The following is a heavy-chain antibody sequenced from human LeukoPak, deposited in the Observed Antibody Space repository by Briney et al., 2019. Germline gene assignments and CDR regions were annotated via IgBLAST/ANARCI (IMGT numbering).Heavy chain of an antibody. J-gene: IGHJ4*02. V-gene: IGHV4-39*01. CDR1: GGSISSSSYY. CDR2: IYYSGST. CDR3: ARPSALNHYFDY. Sequence: PSETLSLTCTVSGGSISSSSYYWGWLRQPPGKGLEWIGSIYYSGSTYYNPSLKSRVTISVDTSKNQFSLKLSSVTAADTAVYYCARPSALNHYFDYWGQGTLVTVSS.